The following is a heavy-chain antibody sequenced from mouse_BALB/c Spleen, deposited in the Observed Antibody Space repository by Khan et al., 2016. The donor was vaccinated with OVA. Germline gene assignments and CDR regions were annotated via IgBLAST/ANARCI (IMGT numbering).Heavy chain of an antibody. V-gene: IGHV1-7*01. D-gene: IGHD1-1*01. J-gene: IGHJ3*01. Sequence: QVQLKQSGAELAKPGASVKMSCKASGYTFTSYWMHWVKQRPGQGLEWIGYINPTTDYTEYNQIFKDKATLTADKYSSTAYRQLSSLTSEDSAVYYCVNHGSSSAWFTYWGQGTLVTVSA. CDR2: INPTTDYT. CDR1: GYTFTSYW. CDR3: VNHGSSSAWFTY.